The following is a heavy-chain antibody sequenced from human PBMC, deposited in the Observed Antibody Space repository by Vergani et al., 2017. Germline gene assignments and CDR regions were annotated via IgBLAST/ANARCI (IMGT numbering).Heavy chain of an antibody. D-gene: IGHD6-13*01. J-gene: IGHJ4*02. V-gene: IGHV3-23*01. Sequence: EVQLLESGGGFVQPGGSLRLSCAASGFTFYNYAMSWVRQASGKGLEWVSIISGSGDRTYYADSVKGRFTIARDHSENTLYLQMNSLRVEASAVYYGARTRTGYSSSWYDCWGQGTLVTVSS. CDR3: ARTRTGYSSSWYDC. CDR1: GFTFYNYA. CDR2: ISGSGDRT.